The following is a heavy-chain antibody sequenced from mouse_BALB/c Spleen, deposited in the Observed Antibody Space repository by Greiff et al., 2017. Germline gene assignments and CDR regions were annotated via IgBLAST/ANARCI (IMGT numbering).Heavy chain of an antibody. Sequence: VHLVESGPELVKPGASVKISCKASGYTFTDYYINWVKQKPGQGLEWIGWIYPGSGNTKYNEKFKGKATLTVDTSSSTAYMQLSSLTSEDTAVYFCARVYLWYYAMDYWGQGTSVTVSS. CDR3: ARVYLWYYAMDY. D-gene: IGHD5-5*01. J-gene: IGHJ4*01. V-gene: IGHV1-84*02. CDR1: GYTFTDYY. CDR2: IYPGSGNT.